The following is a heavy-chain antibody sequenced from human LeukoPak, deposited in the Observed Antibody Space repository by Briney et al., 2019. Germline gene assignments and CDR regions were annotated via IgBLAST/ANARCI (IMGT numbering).Heavy chain of an antibody. CDR2: IKKDGSEK. J-gene: IGHJ6*04. D-gene: IGHD3-10*02. V-gene: IGHV3-7*02. Sequence: AGGSLRLSCAASGFTFSSYWMSWVRQAPGKGLEWVANIKKDGSEKYYVDSVKGRFTISRDNAKTSLYLQMNSLRAKDTAVYYCAELGITMIGGVWGKGTTVTISS. CDR3: AELGITMIGGV. CDR1: GFTFSSYW.